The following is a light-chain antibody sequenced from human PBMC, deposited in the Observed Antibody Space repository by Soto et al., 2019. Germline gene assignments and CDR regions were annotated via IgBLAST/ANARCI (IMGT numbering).Light chain of an antibody. CDR2: AAS. CDR3: QQHGSSPLT. J-gene: IGKJ4*01. CDR1: QSVGTSY. V-gene: IGKV3-20*01. Sequence: EIVMTQSPVTLSVSPGERATLSCRASQSVGTSYLAWYQQKPGQAPRLLIYAASSRATGIPDRFTGSGSGTDFALTISRLEPEDFAVYFCQQHGSSPLTFGGGTKVDIK.